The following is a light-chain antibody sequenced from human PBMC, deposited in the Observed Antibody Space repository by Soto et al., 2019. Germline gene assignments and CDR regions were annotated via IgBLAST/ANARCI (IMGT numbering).Light chain of an antibody. V-gene: IGKV4-1*01. CDR3: QQYYSFPAT. CDR1: QSVLYSSNNKSY. CDR2: WAS. Sequence: DIVMTQSPDSLAVSLGERATINCKSSQSVLYSSNNKSYLTWYQQKPGQPPKMIIYWASTRKSGVPDRFSGSGSGTDFTLTISSLQAEDVAVYHCQQYYSFPATFGQGTKVEVE. J-gene: IGKJ1*01.